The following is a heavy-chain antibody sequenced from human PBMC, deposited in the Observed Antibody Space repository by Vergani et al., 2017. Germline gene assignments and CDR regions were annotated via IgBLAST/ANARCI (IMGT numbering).Heavy chain of an antibody. CDR2: VYFTGST. D-gene: IGHD2-2*01. V-gene: IGHV4-4*07. CDR3: ARAEFSTNYYGQSYYFDF. J-gene: IGHJ4*02. Sequence: QVQLVESGGGVVQPGGSLRLSCVASGFSVSNSGMHWVRQSAGKGLQWVGRVYFTGSTNYNPSLRSRLSLSIDTSKNQFSLKLHSVTADDTATYFCARAEFSTNYYGQSYYFDFWGQGIPVTVSS. CDR1: GFSVSNSG.